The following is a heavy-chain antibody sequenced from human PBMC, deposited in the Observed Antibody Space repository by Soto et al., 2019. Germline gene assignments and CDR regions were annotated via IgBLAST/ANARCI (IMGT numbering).Heavy chain of an antibody. CDR2: IYHSGST. CDR3: ARAYITGRLYYFDY. J-gene: IGHJ4*02. Sequence: NPSETLSLTCAVSGGSISSGGYSWSWIRQPPGKGLEWIGYIYHSGSTYYNPSLKSRVTISVDRSKNQFSLKLSSVTAADTAVYYCARAYITGRLYYFDYWGQGTLVTVSS. D-gene: IGHD1-20*01. V-gene: IGHV4-30-2*01. CDR1: GGSISSGGYS.